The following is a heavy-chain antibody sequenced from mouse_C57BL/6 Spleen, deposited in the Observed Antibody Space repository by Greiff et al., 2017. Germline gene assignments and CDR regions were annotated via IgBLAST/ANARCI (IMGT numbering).Heavy chain of an antibody. V-gene: IGHV1-64*01. CDR1: GYTFTSYW. CDR2: IHPNSGST. J-gene: IGHJ4*01. CDR3: ARGGDYDDGIYAMDD. D-gene: IGHD2-4*01. Sequence: QVQLQQPGAELVKPGASVKLSCKASGYTFTSYWMHWVKQRPGQGLERIGMIHPNSGSTNYNEKFKSKATLTVDKSSSTAYMQLSSLTSEDSAVYYCARGGDYDDGIYAMDDWGQGTSVTVSS.